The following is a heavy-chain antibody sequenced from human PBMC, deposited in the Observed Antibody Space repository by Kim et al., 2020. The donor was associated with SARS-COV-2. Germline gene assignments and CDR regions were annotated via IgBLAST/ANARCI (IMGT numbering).Heavy chain of an antibody. V-gene: IGHV3-53*04. J-gene: IGHJ2*01. CDR3: ARVRSYYGSSSWYFDL. Sequence: SVKGRFTISRHNSKNTLYLQMNSLRAEDTAVYYCARVRSYYGSSSWYFDLWGRGTLVTVSS. D-gene: IGHD3-10*01.